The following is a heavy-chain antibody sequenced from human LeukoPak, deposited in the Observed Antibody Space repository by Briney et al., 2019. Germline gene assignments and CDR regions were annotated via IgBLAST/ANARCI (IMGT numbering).Heavy chain of an antibody. CDR2: INHSGCT. Sequence: SETLSLTCAVYGVSFSGYYWSWIRQPPGKGLEWIGEINHSGCTNYIPSLKSRVTISVDTSKNQFSLKLSSVTAADAAVYYCACLWFGEFPWGQGTLVTVSS. V-gene: IGHV4-34*01. CDR3: ACLWFGEFP. CDR1: GVSFSGYY. J-gene: IGHJ5*02. D-gene: IGHD3-10*01.